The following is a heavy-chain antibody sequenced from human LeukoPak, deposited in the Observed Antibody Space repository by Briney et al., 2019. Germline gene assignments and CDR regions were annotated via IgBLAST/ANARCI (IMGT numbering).Heavy chain of an antibody. CDR2: ISDSGGST. J-gene: IGHJ5*02. CDR3: AKDLSRAVAADWFDP. D-gene: IGHD6-19*01. Sequence: PGGSLRLSCAASGFTFSNYDMSWVRQAPGKGLEWVSSISDSGGSTYYADSVKGRSTISRDNSKNTLYLQMTNLRAADTAVYYCAKDLSRAVAADWFDPWDQGSLATVSS. V-gene: IGHV3-23*01. CDR1: GFTFSNYD.